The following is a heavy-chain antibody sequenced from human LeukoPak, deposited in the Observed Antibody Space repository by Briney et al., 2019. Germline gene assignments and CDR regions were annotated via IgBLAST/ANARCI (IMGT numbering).Heavy chain of an antibody. D-gene: IGHD5-24*01. CDR3: ARGGMATMDFDIDY. V-gene: IGHV3-64*01. CDR1: GFTFSSYA. CDR2: ISSNGGST. Sequence: GRSLRLSCAASGFTFSSYAMHWVRQAPGKGLEYVSAISSNGGSTYYANSVKGRFTISRGNSKNTLYLQMGSLRAEDMAVYYCARGGMATMDFDIDYWGQGTLVTVSS. J-gene: IGHJ4*02.